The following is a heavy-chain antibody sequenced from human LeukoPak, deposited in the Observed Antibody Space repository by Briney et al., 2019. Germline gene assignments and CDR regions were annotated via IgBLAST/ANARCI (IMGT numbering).Heavy chain of an antibody. CDR2: TNPSGGST. J-gene: IGHJ4*02. V-gene: IGHV1-46*01. CDR3: ARPVGDSSGYYGVEV. CDR1: GYTFTSYY. Sequence: ASVKVSCKASGYTFTSYYMHWVRQAPGQGLEWMGITNPSGGSTSYAQKFQGRVTMTRDTSTSTVYMELSSLRSEDTAVYYCARPVGDSSGYYGVEVWGQGTLVTVSS. D-gene: IGHD3-22*01.